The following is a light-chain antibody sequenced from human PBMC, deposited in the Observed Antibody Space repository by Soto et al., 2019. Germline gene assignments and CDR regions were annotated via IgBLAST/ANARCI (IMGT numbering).Light chain of an antibody. CDR1: SSDVGGYNS. J-gene: IGLJ1*01. V-gene: IGLV2-14*01. CDR2: EVS. Sequence: QSVLTQPASVSGSPGRSIAISCTGTSSDVGGYNSVSWYQQHPGKAPKLMIYEVSKRPSGVPNRFSGSKSGNAASLTVSGLQAEAEANYYCFSYAGSRFYVFGTGTKVTVL. CDR3: FSYAGSRFYV.